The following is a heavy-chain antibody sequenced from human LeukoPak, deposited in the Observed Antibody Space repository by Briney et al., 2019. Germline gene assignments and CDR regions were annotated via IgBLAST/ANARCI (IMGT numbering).Heavy chain of an antibody. CDR3: ARRLSTIAISAANDY. CDR2: IHPGNSET. CDR1: GYSFSSYW. V-gene: IGHV5-51*01. Sequence: GESLKISCKGSGYSFSSYWIAWVRQMPGKGLEWMGIIHPGNSETTYNPSFKGHVTMSADKSISTAYLQWSSLEDTDTAKYYCARRLSTIAISAANDYWGQGTLVTVSS. J-gene: IGHJ4*02. D-gene: IGHD6-13*01.